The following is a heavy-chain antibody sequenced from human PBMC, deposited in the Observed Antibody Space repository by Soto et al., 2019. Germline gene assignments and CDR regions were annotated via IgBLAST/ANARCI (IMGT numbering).Heavy chain of an antibody. V-gene: IGHV4-30-2*01. CDR3: ARDQRSSSGRHFDY. Sequence: QLQLQESGSGLVKPSQTLSLTCAVSGGSISSVLGTDSWSWIRQPPGKALEWIGYIYHDGSTYYNPSLKSRVTISIDRSKNQFSLKLSSVTAADTGVYYCARDQRSSSGRHFDYWGQGALVTVSS. CDR2: IYHDGST. D-gene: IGHD6-6*01. CDR1: GGSISSVLGTDS. J-gene: IGHJ4*02.